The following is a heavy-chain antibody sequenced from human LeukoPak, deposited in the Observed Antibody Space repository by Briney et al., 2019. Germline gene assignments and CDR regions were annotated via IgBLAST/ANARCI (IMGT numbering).Heavy chain of an antibody. CDR2: MNPNSGNT. J-gene: IGHJ6*03. Sequence: ASVKVSCKASGHTFTSYDINWVRQATGQGLEWMGWMNPNSGNTGYAQKFQGRVTMTRNTSISTAYMELSSLRSEDTAVYYCAKGRRRITIFGVVIRSNYYYYYMDVWGKGTTVTVSS. CDR1: GHTFTSYD. V-gene: IGHV1-8*01. D-gene: IGHD3-3*01. CDR3: AKGRRRITIFGVVIRSNYYYYYMDV.